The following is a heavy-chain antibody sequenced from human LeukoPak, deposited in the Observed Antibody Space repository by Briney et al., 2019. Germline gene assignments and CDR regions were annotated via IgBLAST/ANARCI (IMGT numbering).Heavy chain of an antibody. J-gene: IGHJ6*03. CDR3: AKANIADYYYYYMDV. D-gene: IGHD6-13*01. V-gene: IGHV3-23*01. CDR2: ISGSGGST. CDR1: GFTFSSYA. Sequence: GALRLSCAASGFTFSSYAMSWVRQAPGKGLEWVSAISGSGGSTYYADSVKGRLTISRDNSKNTLYLQMNSLRAEDTAVYYCAKANIADYYYYYMDVWGKGTTVTVPS.